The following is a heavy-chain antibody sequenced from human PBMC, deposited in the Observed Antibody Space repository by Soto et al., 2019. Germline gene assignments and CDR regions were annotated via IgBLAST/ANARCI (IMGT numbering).Heavy chain of an antibody. CDR1: GFNFSNHW. D-gene: IGHD2-21*02. Sequence: GGSLRLSCAASGFNFSNHWMHLFLQRPAEGLGWVSRITSDGKSKAYAESVKGRFAISRDNAKNTLYLQMNGLTAEDTAVYYCARESGDWPLNWFDPWGQGTLVTVSS. CDR3: ARESGDWPLNWFDP. CDR2: ITSDGKSK. V-gene: IGHV3-74*01. J-gene: IGHJ5*02.